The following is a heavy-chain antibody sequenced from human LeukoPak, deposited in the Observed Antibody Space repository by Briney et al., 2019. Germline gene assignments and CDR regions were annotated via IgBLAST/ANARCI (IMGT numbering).Heavy chain of an antibody. D-gene: IGHD6-13*01. CDR1: GFTFSSYG. CDR2: ISYDGSNK. J-gene: IGHJ4*02. CDR3: AKGQKARQLVLPYDY. Sequence: GGSLRLSCAASGFTFSSYGMHWVRQAPGKGLEWVAVISYDGSNKYYADSVKGRFTISRDNSKNTLYLQMNSLRAEDTAVYYRAKGQKARQLVLPYDYWGQGTLVTVSS. V-gene: IGHV3-30*18.